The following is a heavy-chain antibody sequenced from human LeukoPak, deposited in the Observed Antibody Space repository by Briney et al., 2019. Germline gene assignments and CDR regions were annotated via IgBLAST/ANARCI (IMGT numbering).Heavy chain of an antibody. V-gene: IGHV3-23*01. D-gene: IGHD5-24*01. CDR2: ISGIGGST. Sequence: GGSLRLSCAASGFTFSSYAMSWVRQAPGKGLEWVSAISGIGGSTYYADSVKGRFPISRDNSKNRLYLQMNSLRADDPAVYYCAKEGEMATITAAFDIWGQGAMVTVS. CDR1: GFTFSSYA. CDR3: AKEGEMATITAAFDI. J-gene: IGHJ3*02.